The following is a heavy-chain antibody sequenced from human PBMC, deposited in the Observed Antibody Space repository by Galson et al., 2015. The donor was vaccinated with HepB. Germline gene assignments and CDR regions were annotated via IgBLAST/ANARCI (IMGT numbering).Heavy chain of an antibody. CDR2: ISYDGKNK. CDR3: ARDSYYGSGSLWSPCYYYSGMDV. CDR1: GFTFSNFA. V-gene: IGHV3-30*04. Sequence: SLRLSCAASGFTFSNFAMHWVRQAPGKGLEWVAVISYDGKNKWYADSVKGRFTISRDNSKNTLYLQMNSLRAEDTALYYCARDSYYGSGSLWSPCYYYSGMDVWGQGTTVTVSS. J-gene: IGHJ6*02. D-gene: IGHD3-10*01.